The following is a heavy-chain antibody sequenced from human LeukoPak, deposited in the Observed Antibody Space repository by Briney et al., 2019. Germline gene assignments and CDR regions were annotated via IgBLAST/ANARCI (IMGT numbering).Heavy chain of an antibody. V-gene: IGHV5-51*01. CDR2: IYPDDSDT. J-gene: IGHJ4*02. CDR1: GYSFITHW. D-gene: IGHD6-19*01. Sequence: GESLKISCKASGYSFITHWIAWVRPMPGKGLESMGIIYPDDSDTRYSPSFQGQVTISADKSINTAYLQWSSLKASDTAMYYCARQAVAGISPFDYWGQGTLVTVSS. CDR3: ARQAVAGISPFDY.